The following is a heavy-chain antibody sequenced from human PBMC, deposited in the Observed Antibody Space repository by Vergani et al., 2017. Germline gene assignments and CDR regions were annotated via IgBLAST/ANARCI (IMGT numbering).Heavy chain of an antibody. Sequence: VQLVESGGGVVQPGRSLRLSCAASGFTFSSYWMSWVRQAPGKGLEWVANIKQDGSEKYYVDSVKGRFTISRDNAKNSLYLQMNSLRAEDTAVYYCARDLGYYYDSSGNDYWGQGTLVTVSS. CDR3: ARDLGYYYDSSGNDY. CDR2: IKQDGSEK. D-gene: IGHD3-22*01. V-gene: IGHV3-7*03. CDR1: GFTFSSYW. J-gene: IGHJ4*02.